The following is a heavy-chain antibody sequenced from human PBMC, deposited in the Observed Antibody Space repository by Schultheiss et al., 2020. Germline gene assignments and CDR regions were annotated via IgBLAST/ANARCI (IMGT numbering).Heavy chain of an antibody. CDR3: AILSYDSSGYYGSSYDAFDI. J-gene: IGHJ3*02. V-gene: IGHV3-9*01. CDR2: ISWNSGSI. D-gene: IGHD3-22*01. CDR1: GFTFSSYA. Sequence: SLKISCAASGFTFSSYAMHWVRQAPGKGLEWVSGISWNSGSIGYADSVKGRFTISRDNAKNSLYLQMNSLRAEDTALYYCAILSYDSSGYYGSSYDAFDIWGQGTMVTVSS.